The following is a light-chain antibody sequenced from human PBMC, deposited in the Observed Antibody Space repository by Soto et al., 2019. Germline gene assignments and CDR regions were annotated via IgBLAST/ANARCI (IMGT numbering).Light chain of an antibody. CDR1: SSDIGIYNH. V-gene: IGLV2-14*03. CDR3: IAYTDRQSYI. J-gene: IGLJ1*01. Sequence: QSALTQPASLSGSPGQSITISCSLTSSDIGIYNHVAWYQQLPGKSPKLMIYAVSDRHSGVSDRFSVSKSGITASLTISGLQTEDEADYYCIAYTDRQSYICGTGTKVTVL. CDR2: AVS.